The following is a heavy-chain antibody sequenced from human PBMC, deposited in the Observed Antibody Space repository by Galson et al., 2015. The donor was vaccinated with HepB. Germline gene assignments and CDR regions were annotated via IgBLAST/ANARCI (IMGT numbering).Heavy chain of an antibody. V-gene: IGHV3-48*01. Sequence: SLRLSCAASGFTFSRHSMNWVRQAPGKGLEWISYISSSRSTIFYAHSVKGRFTISRDNANDTLYLEMTGLRIEDTAVYYCARDYESDYTDGSGYDYGGRGTLITVT. D-gene: IGHD3-22*01. J-gene: IGHJ4*01. CDR1: GFTFSRHS. CDR3: ARDYESDYTDGSGYDY. CDR2: ISSSRSTI.